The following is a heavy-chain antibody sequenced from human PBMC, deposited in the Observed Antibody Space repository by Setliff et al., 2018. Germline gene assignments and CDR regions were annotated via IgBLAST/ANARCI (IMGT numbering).Heavy chain of an antibody. J-gene: IGHJ4*02. D-gene: IGHD3-10*01. CDR2: INPHGSEK. V-gene: IGHV3-7*01. Sequence: GGSLRLSCAASGFTFSSNDWVSWVRQAPGKGLEWLASINPHGSEKYYADSVKGRFTISRDNAKNSLSLQMNNLRTEDTAVYYCFGAGTCSYWGQGTLVTVSS. CDR1: GFTFSSNDW. CDR3: FGAGTCSY.